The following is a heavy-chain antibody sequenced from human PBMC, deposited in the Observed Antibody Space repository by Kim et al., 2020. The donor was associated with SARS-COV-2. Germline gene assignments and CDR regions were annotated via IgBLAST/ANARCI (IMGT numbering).Heavy chain of an antibody. CDR2: IYNSRST. Sequence: SETLSLTCTVSGGSVSSGSYYWSWIRQPPGKGLEWIAYIYNSRSTDYNPSLKSRVTISVDTSKNQFSLKLTSVTAADTAAYYCARLPFWGRGTTVTVSS. CDR1: GGSVSSGSYY. J-gene: IGHJ6*02. V-gene: IGHV4-61*01. CDR3: ARLPF.